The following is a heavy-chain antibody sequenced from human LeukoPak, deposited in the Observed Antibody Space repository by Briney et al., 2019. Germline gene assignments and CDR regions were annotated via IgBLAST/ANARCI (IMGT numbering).Heavy chain of an antibody. CDR2: IIPIFGTA. V-gene: IGHV1-69*13. CDR3: ARGHNPHDAFDI. CDR1: GGTFSSYA. D-gene: IGHD1-14*01. J-gene: IGHJ3*02. Sequence: GASVKVSCKASGGTFSSYAISWVRQAPGQGLEWMGGIIPIFGTANYAQKFQGRVTITADESTSTAYMELSSLRSEDTAVYYCARGHNPHDAFDIWGQGTMVTVSS.